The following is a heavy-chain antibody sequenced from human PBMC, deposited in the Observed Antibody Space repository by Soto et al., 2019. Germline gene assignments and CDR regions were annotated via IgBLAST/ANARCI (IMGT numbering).Heavy chain of an antibody. J-gene: IGHJ3*02. D-gene: IGHD3-3*01. Sequence: SVKLSCKASGFTFTSSAVHWVRQARGQRLEWIGWIVVGSGNTNYAQKFQERVTITRDMSTSTAYMELSSLRSEDTAVYYCAADGRFLEWLEVGRHAVDIGG. V-gene: IGHV1-58*01. CDR3: AADGRFLEWLEVGRHAVDI. CDR1: GFTFTSSA. CDR2: IVVGSGNT.